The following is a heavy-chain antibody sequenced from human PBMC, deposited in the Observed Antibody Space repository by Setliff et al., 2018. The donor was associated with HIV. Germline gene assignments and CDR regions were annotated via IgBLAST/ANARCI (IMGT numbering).Heavy chain of an antibody. CDR3: ARLGGICSGGSCTALAYTMDV. Sequence: GESLKISCQSSGYSFSSNWIAWVRQMPGEGLEWMGIIYPGDSDTRYSPSFQGQVTISADKSISTAYLQCSSLKASDTAMYYCARLGGICSGGSCTALAYTMDVWGQGTTVTVSS. D-gene: IGHD2-15*01. CDR2: IYPGDSDT. J-gene: IGHJ6*02. V-gene: IGHV5-51*01. CDR1: GYSFSSNW.